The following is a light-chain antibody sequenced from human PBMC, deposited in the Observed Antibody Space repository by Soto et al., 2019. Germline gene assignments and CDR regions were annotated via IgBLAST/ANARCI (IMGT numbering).Light chain of an antibody. CDR3: QQYDNYPIT. CDR2: AAS. V-gene: IGKV1-39*01. Sequence: DIQMTQSPSSLSASVGYRVTITCRASQSISSFLNWYQQKPGKAPNLLIYAASSLQSGVPSRFSGRGSGTDFTLTISSLQPEDFATYYCQQYDNYPITFGQGTRLEIK. CDR1: QSISSF. J-gene: IGKJ5*01.